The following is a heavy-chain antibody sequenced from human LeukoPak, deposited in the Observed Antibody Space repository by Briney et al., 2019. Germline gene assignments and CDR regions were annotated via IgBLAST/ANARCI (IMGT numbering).Heavy chain of an antibody. J-gene: IGHJ3*02. CDR2: ISSSSGYM. CDR1: GFTFNTYS. Sequence: GGSLRLSCAASGFTFNTYSMNWVRQAPGKGLEWVSSISSSSGYMSHADAVKGRFTISRDNAKNSLYLQMNSLRAEDTAVYYCARDHRGAFDIWGQGTMVTASS. V-gene: IGHV3-21*01. CDR3: ARDHRGAFDI.